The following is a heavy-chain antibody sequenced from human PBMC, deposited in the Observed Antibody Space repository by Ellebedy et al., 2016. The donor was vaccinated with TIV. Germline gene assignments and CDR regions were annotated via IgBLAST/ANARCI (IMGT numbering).Heavy chain of an antibody. J-gene: IGHJ4*02. Sequence: AASVKVSCKASGYTFTGYYMHWVRQAPGQGLEWMGWINPNTGGTNNAQKFQGRVTMTWDTSLSTAYMELSRLRSDDTAVYYCATEGDYADYVFDYWGQGTLVTVSS. CDR1: GYTFTGYY. CDR3: ATEGDYADYVFDY. D-gene: IGHD4-17*01. CDR2: INPNTGGT. V-gene: IGHV1-2*02.